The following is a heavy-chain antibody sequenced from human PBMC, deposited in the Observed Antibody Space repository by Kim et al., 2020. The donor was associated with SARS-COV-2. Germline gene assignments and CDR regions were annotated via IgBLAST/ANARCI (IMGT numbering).Heavy chain of an antibody. CDR1: GFTFSSYS. Sequence: GGSLRLSCAASGFTFSSYSMNWVRQAPGKGLEWVSSISSSSSYIYYADSVKGRFTICRDNAKNSLYLQMNSLRAEDTAVYYCASSGSWYLSRPHYYYGMDVWGQGTTVTVSS. CDR3: ASSGSWYLSRPHYYYGMDV. V-gene: IGHV3-21*01. CDR2: ISSSSSYI. J-gene: IGHJ6*02. D-gene: IGHD6-13*01.